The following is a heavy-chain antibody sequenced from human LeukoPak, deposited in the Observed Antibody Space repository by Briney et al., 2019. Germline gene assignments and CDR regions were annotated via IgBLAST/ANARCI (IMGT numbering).Heavy chain of an antibody. D-gene: IGHD6-13*01. CDR3: AKGAAAGNYFDY. CDR1: GFTFDDYA. J-gene: IGHJ4*02. CDR2: ISGDGGST. Sequence: GGSLRLSCAASGFTFDDYAMHWVRQAPGKGLEWVSLISGDGGSTYYADSVKGRFTISRDNSKNPLYLQMNSLRTEDTALYYCAKGAAAGNYFDYWGQGTLVTVSS. V-gene: IGHV3-43*02.